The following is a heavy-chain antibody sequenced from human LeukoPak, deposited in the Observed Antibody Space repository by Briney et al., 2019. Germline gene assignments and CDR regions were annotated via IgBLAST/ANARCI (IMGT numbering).Heavy chain of an antibody. CDR3: ARGGYCSSTSCYGSPGY. CDR2: ITGDGGST. Sequence: GGSLRLSCAASGFTFDDYAMHWVRQAPGKGLEWVSLITGDGGSTYYGDSVKGRFTISRDNSKNSLYLQMHSLRPEDTAFYYCARGGYCSSTSCYGSPGYWGQGTLVTVSS. D-gene: IGHD2-2*01. CDR1: GFTFDDYA. V-gene: IGHV3-43*02. J-gene: IGHJ4*02.